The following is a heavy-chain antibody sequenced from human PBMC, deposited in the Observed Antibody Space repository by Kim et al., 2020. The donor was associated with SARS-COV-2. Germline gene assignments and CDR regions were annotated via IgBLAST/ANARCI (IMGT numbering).Heavy chain of an antibody. J-gene: IGHJ6*02. CDR2: IKSKTDGGTT. CDR1: GFTFSNAW. Sequence: GGSLRLSCAASGFTFSNAWMSWVRQALGKGLEWVGRIKSKTDGGTTDYAAPVKGRFTISRDDSKNTLYLQMNSLKTEDTAVYYCTTDPLASDVLRFLEWHYGMDVWGQGTTVTVSS. D-gene: IGHD3-3*01. CDR3: TTDPLASDVLRFLEWHYGMDV. V-gene: IGHV3-15*01.